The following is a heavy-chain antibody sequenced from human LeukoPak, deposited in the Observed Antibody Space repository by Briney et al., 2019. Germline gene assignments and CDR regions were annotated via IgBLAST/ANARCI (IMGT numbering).Heavy chain of an antibody. CDR3: AKVVLDCSGGSCYSSLVDY. V-gene: IGHV3-23*01. D-gene: IGHD2-15*01. J-gene: IGHJ4*02. CDR1: GFTFSSYA. Sequence: PGGSLRLSCAASGFTFSSYAMSWVRQAPGKGLEGVSPIIGSGGSTYYADSVKGRFTISRDNPKNTLYLQMNSLRAEDTAVYYCAKVVLDCSGGSCYSSLVDYWGQGTLVTVSS. CDR2: IIGSGGST.